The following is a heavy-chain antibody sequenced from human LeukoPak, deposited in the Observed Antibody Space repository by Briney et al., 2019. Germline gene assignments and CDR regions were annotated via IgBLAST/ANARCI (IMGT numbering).Heavy chain of an antibody. J-gene: IGHJ6*02. V-gene: IGHV4-59*01. CDR3: ARAEGDYYGMDV. CDR1: GGSISSYY. Sequence: SETLSLTCTVSGGSISSYYWSWIRQPPGKGLEWIGYIYYSGSTNYNPSLKSRVTISVDTSKNQFSLKLSSVTAADTALYYCARAEGDYYGMDVWGQGTTVTVSS. CDR2: IYYSGST. D-gene: IGHD1-14*01.